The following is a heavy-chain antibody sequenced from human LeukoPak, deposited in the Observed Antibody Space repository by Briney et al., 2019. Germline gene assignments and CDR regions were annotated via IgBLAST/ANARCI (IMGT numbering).Heavy chain of an antibody. CDR1: GFTFSSYG. V-gene: IGHV3-30*02. D-gene: IGHD3-3*01. CDR2: IRYDGSNK. Sequence: GGSLRLSCAASGFTFSSYGMHWVRQAPGKGLEWVAFIRYDGSNKYYADSVKGRFTISRDNSKNTLYLQMNSLRADDTAVYYCAKSPLRTRILLDYWGQGTLVTVPS. J-gene: IGHJ4*02. CDR3: AKSPLRTRILLDY.